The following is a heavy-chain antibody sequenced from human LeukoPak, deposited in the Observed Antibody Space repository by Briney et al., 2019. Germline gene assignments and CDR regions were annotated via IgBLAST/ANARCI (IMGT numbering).Heavy chain of an antibody. D-gene: IGHD3-22*01. CDR1: GFTFSIHG. CDR2: ISSSSSYI. Sequence: PGGTLRLSCAASGFTFSIHGMNWVRQAPGKGLEWVSSISSSSSYIYYADSVKGRFTISRDNAKNSLYLQMNSLRAEDTAVYYCAREDVSMTVGGNAFDIWGQGTMVTVSS. J-gene: IGHJ3*02. V-gene: IGHV3-21*01. CDR3: AREDVSMTVGGNAFDI.